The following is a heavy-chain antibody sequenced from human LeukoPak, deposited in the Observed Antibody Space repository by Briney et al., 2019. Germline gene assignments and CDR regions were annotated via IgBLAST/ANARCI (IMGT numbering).Heavy chain of an antibody. D-gene: IGHD5-12*01. CDR1: GFTFSSYG. J-gene: IGHJ4*02. V-gene: IGHV3-48*02. CDR3: ARAMRSGYDY. Sequence: WGSLRLSCAASGFTFSSYGMNWVRQAPGKRLEWVSYISSSSDSIYYADSVKGRFTTSRDNAENSLYLQMSSLRDEDTAVYYCARAMRSGYDYWGQETPGTVSS. CDR2: ISSSSDSI.